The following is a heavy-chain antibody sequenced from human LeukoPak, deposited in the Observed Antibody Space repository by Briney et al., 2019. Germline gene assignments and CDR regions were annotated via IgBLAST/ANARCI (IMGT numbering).Heavy chain of an antibody. Sequence: GGSLRLSCVAPGFTLSSYAMSWVRQAPGKGLEWVSSIWGSGTSTYYADSVKGRFTISRDNSKNTLYLQMNSLRAEDTAAYYCAQGARADTYWYFDLWGRGTLVTVSS. CDR1: GFTLSSYA. D-gene: IGHD3-16*01. CDR3: AQGARADTYWYFDL. J-gene: IGHJ2*01. V-gene: IGHV3-23*01. CDR2: IWGSGTST.